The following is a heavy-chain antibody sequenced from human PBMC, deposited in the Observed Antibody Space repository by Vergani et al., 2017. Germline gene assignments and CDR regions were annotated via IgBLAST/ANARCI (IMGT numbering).Heavy chain of an antibody. CDR1: GFTLSDHV. CDR3: ASWYGSGSYYPPSRWFDP. J-gene: IGHJ5*02. Sequence: EVQLVGSGGGLVQPGGSLRLSCAASGFTLSDHVMDWVRQGPGKGLEWVGRSRNKARSYTTEYSASVKGRFTISRDDSRNSLYLQMNSLKTEDTAVYYCASWYGSGSYYPPSRWFDPWGQGTLVTVSS. D-gene: IGHD3-10*01. V-gene: IGHV3-72*01. CDR2: SRNKARSYTT.